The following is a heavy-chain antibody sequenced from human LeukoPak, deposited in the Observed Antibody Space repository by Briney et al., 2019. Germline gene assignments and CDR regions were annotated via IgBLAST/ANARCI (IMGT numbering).Heavy chain of an antibody. Sequence: GGSLRLSCAASGFTFSNYAMHWVRQAPGKGLQWVAVISYDGSNKYYADSVKGRFTISRDNSKNTLYLQMNSLRAEDTAVYYCARGRDYSNPDYWGQGTLVTVSS. D-gene: IGHD4-11*01. CDR2: ISYDGSNK. J-gene: IGHJ4*02. CDR3: ARGRDYSNPDY. V-gene: IGHV3-30-3*01. CDR1: GFTFSNYA.